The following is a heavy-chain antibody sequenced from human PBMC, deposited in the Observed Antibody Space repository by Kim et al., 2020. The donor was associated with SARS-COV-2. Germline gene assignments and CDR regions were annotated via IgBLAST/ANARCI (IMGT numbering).Heavy chain of an antibody. Sequence: GESLKISCKGSGYSFTSYWIGWVRQMPGKGLEWMGIIYPGDSDTRYSPSFQGQVTISADKSISTAYLQWSSLKASDTAMYYCARLRDIYGSGSYAPYFDYWGQGTLVTVSS. CDR3: ARLRDIYGSGSYAPYFDY. V-gene: IGHV5-51*01. D-gene: IGHD3-10*01. CDR1: GYSFTSYW. CDR2: IYPGDSDT. J-gene: IGHJ4*02.